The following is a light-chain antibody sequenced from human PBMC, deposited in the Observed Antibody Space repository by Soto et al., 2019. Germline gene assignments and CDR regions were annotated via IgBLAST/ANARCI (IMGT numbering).Light chain of an antibody. J-gene: IGLJ2*01. Sequence: ALTQPPSASGSPGQSVTISCTGTNSDVGGYNYVSWYQQHPGKAPKLMIYEVSKRPSGVPDRFSGSKSGKTASLTVSGLQAEDEADYYCSSYAVSSVVFGGGTKVTVL. CDR1: NSDVGGYNY. CDR2: EVS. CDR3: SSYAVSSVV. V-gene: IGLV2-8*01.